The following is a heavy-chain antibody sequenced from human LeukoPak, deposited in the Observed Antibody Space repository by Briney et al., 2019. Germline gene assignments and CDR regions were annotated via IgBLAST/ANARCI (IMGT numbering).Heavy chain of an antibody. V-gene: IGHV4-39*07. J-gene: IGHJ1*01. CDR3: AISYSSSWYGLEYFQH. D-gene: IGHD6-13*01. Sequence: SETLSLTCTVSGDSITGYYWGWIRQPPGKGLEWIGNIYYTGNTYHNASLKSRVTISVDTSKNQFSLKVISMTAADTAVYYCAISYSSSWYGLEYFQHWGQGTPVTVSS. CDR1: GDSITGYY. CDR2: IYYTGNT.